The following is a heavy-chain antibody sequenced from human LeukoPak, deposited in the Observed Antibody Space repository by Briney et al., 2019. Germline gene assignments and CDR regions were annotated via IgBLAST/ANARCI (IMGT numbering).Heavy chain of an antibody. CDR1: GFTFSNAW. Sequence: PGGSLRLSCAASGFTFSNAWMSWVRQAPGKGLEWVGRIKSKTDGGTTDYAAPVKGRFTISRDDSKNTLYLQMHNLKTEDTAVYYCITDRPTYYYDSSGYYFDYWGQGTLVTVSS. CDR3: ITDRPTYYYDSSGYYFDY. J-gene: IGHJ4*02. V-gene: IGHV3-15*01. CDR2: IKSKTDGGTT. D-gene: IGHD3-22*01.